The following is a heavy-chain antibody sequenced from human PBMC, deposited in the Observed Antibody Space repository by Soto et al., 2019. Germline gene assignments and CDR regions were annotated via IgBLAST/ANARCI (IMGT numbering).Heavy chain of an antibody. CDR3: AKDRRPNYYYGMDV. Sequence: QVQLVESGGGVVQPGRSLRLSCAASGFTFSSYGMHWVRQAPGKGLEWVAVISYDGSNKYYADSVKVRFTISRDNSKNTLYLKMNSLRAEDTAVYYCAKDRRPNYYYGMDVWGQGTTVTVSS. CDR1: GFTFSSYG. CDR2: ISYDGSNK. V-gene: IGHV3-30*18. D-gene: IGHD6-25*01. J-gene: IGHJ6*02.